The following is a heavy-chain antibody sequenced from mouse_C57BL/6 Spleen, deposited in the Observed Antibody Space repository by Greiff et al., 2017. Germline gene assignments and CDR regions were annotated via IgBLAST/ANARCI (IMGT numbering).Heavy chain of an antibody. D-gene: IGHD2-2*01. CDR3: TTDGYEVHAMDY. CDR1: GFNINDYY. J-gene: IGHJ4*01. Sequence: VQLQQSGAELVRPGASVKLSCTASGFNINDYYMHWVKQRPEQGLEWIGRIDPEDGDTEYAPKFPGKATMTADTSSNTADLQLSSLTSEDTAVYYCTTDGYEVHAMDYWGQGTSVTVSS. V-gene: IGHV14-1*01. CDR2: IDPEDGDT.